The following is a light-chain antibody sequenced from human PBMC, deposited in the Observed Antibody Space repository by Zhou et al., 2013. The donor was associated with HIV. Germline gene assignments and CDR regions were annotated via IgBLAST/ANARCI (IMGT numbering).Light chain of an antibody. CDR1: QSINIY. J-gene: IGKJ5*01. Sequence: DIQMTQSPSSLSASVGDRVTLTCRTSQSINIYLNWYQHKPGKAPKLLIYGSSSLQSGVPSRFSGSGSGTEFTLTINSLQPEDFATYYCQQYNSFPRTFGQGTRLEIK. CDR2: GSS. V-gene: IGKV1-39*01. CDR3: QQYNSFPRT.